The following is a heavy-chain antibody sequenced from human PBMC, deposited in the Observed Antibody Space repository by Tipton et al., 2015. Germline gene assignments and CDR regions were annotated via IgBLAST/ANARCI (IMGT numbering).Heavy chain of an antibody. Sequence: GSLRLSCAASGFTFDDYGITWVRQVPGKGLEWVAGIDWNGGRTGYADSVKGRFIISRDNAQNSLFLQMNSLTAEDTAFYYCAREGSSWYFGVYWGQGTLVSVSS. CDR3: AREGSSWYFGVY. V-gene: IGHV3-20*04. CDR2: IDWNGGRT. D-gene: IGHD6-13*01. J-gene: IGHJ4*02. CDR1: GFTFDDYG.